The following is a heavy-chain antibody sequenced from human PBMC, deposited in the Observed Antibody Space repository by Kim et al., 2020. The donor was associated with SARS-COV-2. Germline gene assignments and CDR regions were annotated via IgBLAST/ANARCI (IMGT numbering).Heavy chain of an antibody. D-gene: IGHD5-12*01. CDR3: VRGAWLDY. V-gene: IGHV3-23*01. J-gene: IGHJ4*02. Sequence: ADSAYNAESVKGRFTVSRDSARSTLCLQMNSLRAGDTAVYYCVRGAWLDYWGPGTLVTVSS. CDR2: ADSA.